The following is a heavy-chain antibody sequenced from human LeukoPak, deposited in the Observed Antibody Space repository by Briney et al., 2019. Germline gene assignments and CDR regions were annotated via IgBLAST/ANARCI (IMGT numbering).Heavy chain of an antibody. CDR1: GGSISSYY. CDR3: AREASSGWTRIDY. D-gene: IGHD6-19*01. Sequence: PSETLSLTCTVSGGSISSYYWSWIRQPPGKGLEWIGYIYYSGSTNYNPSHKSRVTISVDTSKNQFSLKLSSVTAADTAVYYCAREASSGWTRIDYWGQGTLVTVSS. CDR2: IYYSGST. V-gene: IGHV4-59*01. J-gene: IGHJ4*02.